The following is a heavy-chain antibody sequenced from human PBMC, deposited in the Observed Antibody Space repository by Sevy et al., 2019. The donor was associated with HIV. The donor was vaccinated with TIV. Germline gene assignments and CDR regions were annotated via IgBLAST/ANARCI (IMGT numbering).Heavy chain of an antibody. Sequence: GGSLRLSCAASGFTFSDYYMSWIRQAPGKGLEWVSYISSSGSTIYYADSVKGRFTISRDNAKNSLYLQMNSLRAEDTAVYYCAMGTGAYYDSSGYYYVLGAFDIWGQGTMVTVSS. CDR2: ISSSGSTI. CDR3: AMGTGAYYDSSGYYYVLGAFDI. J-gene: IGHJ3*02. CDR1: GFTFSDYY. D-gene: IGHD3-22*01. V-gene: IGHV3-11*04.